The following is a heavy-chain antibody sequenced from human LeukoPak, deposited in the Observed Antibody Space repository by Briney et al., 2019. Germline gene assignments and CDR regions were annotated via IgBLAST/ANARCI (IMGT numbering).Heavy chain of an antibody. Sequence: SGTLSPTCTVSGGSISSSSYYWGWIRQPPGKGLEWIGSIYYSGSTYYNPSLKSRVTISVDTSKNQFSLKLSSVTAADTAVYYCARHAAAAGHFEYWGQGTLVTVSS. J-gene: IGHJ4*02. CDR3: ARHAAAAGHFEY. D-gene: IGHD6-13*01. V-gene: IGHV4-39*01. CDR1: GGSISSSSYY. CDR2: IYYSGST.